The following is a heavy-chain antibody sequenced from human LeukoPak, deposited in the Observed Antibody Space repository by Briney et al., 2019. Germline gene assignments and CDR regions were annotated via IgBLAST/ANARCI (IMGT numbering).Heavy chain of an antibody. CDR1: GFSFSVYW. Sequence: GGSLRLSCAASGFSFSVYWMHWVRQAPGKGPVWVSRIKTDGSITDYADFVKGRFTISRDNAKNSLYLQMNSLRAEDTAVYYCAREERDIVVVPAAFETDAFDIWGQGTMVTVSS. J-gene: IGHJ3*02. CDR3: AREERDIVVVPAAFETDAFDI. CDR2: IKTDGSIT. V-gene: IGHV3-74*01. D-gene: IGHD2-2*01.